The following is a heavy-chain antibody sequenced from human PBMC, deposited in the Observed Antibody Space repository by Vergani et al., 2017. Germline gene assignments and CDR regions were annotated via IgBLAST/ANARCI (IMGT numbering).Heavy chain of an antibody. CDR2: IIPILGIA. CDR3: ARVGSSWYFEL. D-gene: IGHD6-13*01. CDR1: GGTFSSYA. Sequence: QVQLVQSGAEVKKPGSSVKVSCKASGGTFSSYAISWVRQAPGQGLEWMGRIIPILGIANYAQKFQGRVTITADKSTITAYMELSSLRSEDTAVYYCARVGSSWYFELWGRGTLVTVSS. J-gene: IGHJ2*01. V-gene: IGHV1-69*04.